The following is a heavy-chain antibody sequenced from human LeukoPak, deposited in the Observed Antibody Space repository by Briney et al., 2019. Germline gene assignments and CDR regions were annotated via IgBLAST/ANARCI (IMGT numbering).Heavy chain of an antibody. Sequence: ASVKVSCKASGYTFTSYDINWVRQATGQGLEWMGWMNPNSGNTGYAQKFQGRVTMTRNTSISTAHMELSSLRSEDTAVHYCARSRRGYSGFHFDYWGQGTLVTVSS. V-gene: IGHV1-8*01. J-gene: IGHJ4*02. CDR3: ARSRRGYSGFHFDY. D-gene: IGHD5-12*01. CDR2: MNPNSGNT. CDR1: GYTFTSYD.